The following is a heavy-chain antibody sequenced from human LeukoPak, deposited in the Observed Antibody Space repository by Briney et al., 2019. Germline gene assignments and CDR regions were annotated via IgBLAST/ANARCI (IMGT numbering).Heavy chain of an antibody. J-gene: IGHJ6*02. Sequence: GGSLRLSCVGSGFKFGSSWMIWVRQAPGKGLEWVANIKEDGSGKFYVDSVKGRFTVSRDNAENSLYLQMNSLRPEDTAVYYCTRYLMGVWGQGTTVTVSS. CDR1: GFKFGSSW. CDR2: IKEDGSGK. CDR3: TRYLMGV. V-gene: IGHV3-7*01.